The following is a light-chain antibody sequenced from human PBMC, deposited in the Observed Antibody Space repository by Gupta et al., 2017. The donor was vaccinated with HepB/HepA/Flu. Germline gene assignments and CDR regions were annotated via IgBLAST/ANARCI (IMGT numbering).Light chain of an antibody. J-gene: IGKJ1*01. CDR2: DTS. CDR3: QQRSKWWT. Sequence: VVLTQSPAPLSLSPGERATLSCRASQSVSSSLAWYQQRPGQAPRLLIYDTSNRATGIPARFSASGSGADFTLTISSLEPEDFAVYYCQQRSKWWTFGQGTKVEIK. CDR1: QSVSSS. V-gene: IGKV3-11*01.